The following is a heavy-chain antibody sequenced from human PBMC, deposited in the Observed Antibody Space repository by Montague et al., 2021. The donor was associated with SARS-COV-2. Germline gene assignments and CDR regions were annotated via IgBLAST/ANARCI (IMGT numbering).Heavy chain of an antibody. V-gene: IGHV4-34*01. CDR2: INHSGST. Sequence: SETRSLTCAVYGGSFSGYYWTWIRQPPGKGLEWIGEINHSGSTNYNPSLKSRVTISADTSKNQFSLKLRSVTAADTAVYYCARGQPPRITFGGIISYGLDVWGQGTTVTVSS. J-gene: IGHJ6*02. D-gene: IGHD3-16*02. CDR1: GGSFSGYY. CDR3: ARGQPPRITFGGIISYGLDV.